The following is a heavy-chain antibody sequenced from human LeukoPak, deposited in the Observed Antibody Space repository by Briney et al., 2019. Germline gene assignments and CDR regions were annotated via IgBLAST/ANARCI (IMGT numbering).Heavy chain of an antibody. CDR3: ARIGSVAGTQGYYFDY. J-gene: IGHJ4*02. D-gene: IGHD6-19*01. CDR1: GFTFSSYS. Sequence: GGSLRLSCAASGFTFSSYSMNWVRQAPGKGLEWVSSISSSSSYIYYADSVKGRFTISRDNAKNSLYLQMNSLRAEDTAVYYCARIGSVAGTQGYYFDYWGQGTLVTVSS. CDR2: ISSSSSYI. V-gene: IGHV3-21*01.